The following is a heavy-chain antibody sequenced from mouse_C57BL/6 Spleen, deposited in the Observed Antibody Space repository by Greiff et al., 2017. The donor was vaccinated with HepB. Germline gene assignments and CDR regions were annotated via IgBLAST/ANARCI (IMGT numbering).Heavy chain of an antibody. Sequence: VKLVESGPGLVAPSQSLSITCTVSGFSLTSYGVDWVRQSPGKGLEWLGVIWGVGSTNYNSALKSRLSISKDNAKSQVFLKMNSLQTDDTAMYYCASRGGNPAWFAYWGQGTLVTVSA. CDR3: ASRGGNPAWFAY. CDR2: IWGVGST. V-gene: IGHV2-6*01. D-gene: IGHD2-1*01. J-gene: IGHJ3*01. CDR1: GFSLTSYG.